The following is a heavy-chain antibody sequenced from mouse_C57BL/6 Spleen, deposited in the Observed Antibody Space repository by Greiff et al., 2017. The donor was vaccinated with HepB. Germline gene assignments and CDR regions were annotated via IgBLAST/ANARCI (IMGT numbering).Heavy chain of an antibody. Sequence: QVQLQQSGAELARPGASVKLSCKASGYTFTSYGISWVKQRTGQGLEWIGEIYPRSGNTYYNEKFKGKATLTADKSSSTAYMELRSLTSEDSAVYFCARVVYYGNSYYAMDDWGQGTSVTVSS. V-gene: IGHV1-81*01. CDR3: ARVVYYGNSYYAMDD. CDR2: IYPRSGNT. J-gene: IGHJ4*01. CDR1: GYTFTSYG. D-gene: IGHD2-1*01.